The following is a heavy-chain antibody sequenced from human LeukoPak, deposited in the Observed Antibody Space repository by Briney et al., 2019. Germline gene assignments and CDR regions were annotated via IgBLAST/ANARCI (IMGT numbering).Heavy chain of an antibody. CDR2: ISWNSGSI. CDR1: GFTFDDYA. J-gene: IGHJ6*02. V-gene: IGHV3-9*01. CDR3: AKDRDYYGMDV. Sequence: GGSLRLSCAASGFTFDDYAMHWVRQAPGKGLEWVSGISWNSGSIGYADSVKGRFTISRDNAKNSLYLQMNSLRAGDTALYYCAKDRDYYGMDVWGQGTTVTVSS.